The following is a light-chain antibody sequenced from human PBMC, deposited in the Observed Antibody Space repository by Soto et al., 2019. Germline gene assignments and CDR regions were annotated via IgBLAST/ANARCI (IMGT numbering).Light chain of an antibody. J-gene: IGLJ1*01. CDR3: AAWDDSLNGRV. CDR1: SSNIGINT. Sequence: QSVLTQPPSASGTPGQRFTISCSGSSSNIGINTVNWYQQLPGTAPKLLVHSNNQRPSGVPDRFSGSKSGTSASLAISGLQSEDEADYYCAAWDDSLNGRVFGTGTKVTVL. CDR2: SNN. V-gene: IGLV1-44*01.